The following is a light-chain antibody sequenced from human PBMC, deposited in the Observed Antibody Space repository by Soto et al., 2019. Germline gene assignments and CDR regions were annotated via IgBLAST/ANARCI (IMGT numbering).Light chain of an antibody. V-gene: IGLV1-47*01. CDR2: RNN. CDR3: AAWDDSLSGVV. Sequence: VVTQPPSASGTPGQRVTISCSGSSSNIGNNYVHWYQQLPGTAPKLLIYRNNQRPSGVPDRVSGSKSGTSASLAISGLRSEDEADYYCAAWDDSLSGVVFGGGTKVTVL. J-gene: IGLJ2*01. CDR1: SSNIGNNY.